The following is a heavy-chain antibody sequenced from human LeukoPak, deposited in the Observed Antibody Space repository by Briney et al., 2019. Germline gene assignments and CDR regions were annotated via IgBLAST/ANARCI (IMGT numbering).Heavy chain of an antibody. D-gene: IGHD6-6*01. CDR2: IFYIGST. J-gene: IGHJ4*02. V-gene: IGHV4-59*01. Sequence: SETLSLTCTVSGGSIGSYYWSWIRQPPGKGLKWIGYIFYIGSTNYNPSPKSRVTISLDTSKNQFSLKLSSVTAADTAIYYCARDRIAARELDYWGQGTLVTVSS. CDR1: GGSIGSYY. CDR3: ARDRIAARELDY.